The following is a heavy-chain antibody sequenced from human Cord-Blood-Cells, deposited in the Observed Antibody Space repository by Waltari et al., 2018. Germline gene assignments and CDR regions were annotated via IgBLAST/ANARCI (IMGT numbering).Heavy chain of an antibody. D-gene: IGHD2-2*02. CDR2: MNPNSGNT. V-gene: IGHV1-8*01. Sequence: QLQLVQSGAEVKKPGASVKVSCKASGYSFTSYDINRVLPATGQGLEWMGWMNPNSGNTGYAQKFQGRVTMTRNTSISTAYMELSSLRSEDTAVYYCARGRLSYCSSTSCYTVDYWGQGTLVTVSS. J-gene: IGHJ4*02. CDR3: ARGRLSYCSSTSCYTVDY. CDR1: GYSFTSYD.